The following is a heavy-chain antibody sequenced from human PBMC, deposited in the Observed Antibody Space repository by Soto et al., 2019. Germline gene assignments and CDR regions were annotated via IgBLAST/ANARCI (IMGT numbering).Heavy chain of an antibody. J-gene: IGHJ2*01. D-gene: IGHD5-18*01. CDR1: GGSISSGGYY. CDR2: IYYSGST. Sequence: QVQLQXXGXXXXXXXXXLXXTCTXSGGSISSGGYYWSWIRQHPGKGLEWIGYIYYSGSTYYNPSLKSRVTISVDTSKHQFSLKLSSVTAADTAVYYCASRGGWIQLWQNDWYFDLWGRGTLVTVSS. CDR3: ASRGGWIQLWQNDWYFDL. V-gene: IGHV4-31*03.